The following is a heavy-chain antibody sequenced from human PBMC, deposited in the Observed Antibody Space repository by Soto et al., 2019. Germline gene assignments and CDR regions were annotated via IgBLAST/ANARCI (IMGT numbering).Heavy chain of an antibody. D-gene: IGHD6-19*01. CDR1: GGSFSGYY. V-gene: IGHV4-34*01. CDR2: INHSGST. Sequence: QVQLQQWGAGLLKPSETLSLTCAVYGGSFSGYYWSWIRQPPGKGLEWIGEINHSGSTNYNPSLKSRVTISVDTSKNQFSLKLSSVTAADTAVYYCARSRQRVAVAGTGFDYWGQGTLVTVSS. J-gene: IGHJ4*02. CDR3: ARSRQRVAVAGTGFDY.